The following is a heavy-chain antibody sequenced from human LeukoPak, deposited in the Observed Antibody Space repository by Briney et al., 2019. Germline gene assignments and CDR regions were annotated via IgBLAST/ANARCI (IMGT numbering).Heavy chain of an antibody. CDR2: INHSGST. Sequence: SETLSLTCTVSGGSISGYYWSWIRQPPGEGLEWIGEINHSGSTNYNPSLKSRVTISVDTSKNQFSLKLSSVTAADTAVYYCARVGRLLWFGELFYGYDYWGQGTLVTVSS. D-gene: IGHD3-10*01. CDR3: ARVGRLLWFGELFYGYDY. V-gene: IGHV4-34*01. J-gene: IGHJ4*02. CDR1: GGSISGYY.